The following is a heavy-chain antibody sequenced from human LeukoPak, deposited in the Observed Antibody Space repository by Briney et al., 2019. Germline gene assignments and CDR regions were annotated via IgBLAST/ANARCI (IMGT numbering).Heavy chain of an antibody. CDR1: GFTFSSYA. CDR3: AKRKYTYYYDSSGYFDY. J-gene: IGHJ4*02. Sequence: SGGSLRLSCAASGFTFSSYAMSWVRQAPGKGLEWVSAISGSGGSTYYADSVKGRFTISRDNSKNTLYLQMNSLRAEDAAVYYCAKRKYTYYYDSSGYFDYWGQGTLVTVSS. D-gene: IGHD3-22*01. V-gene: IGHV3-23*01. CDR2: ISGSGGST.